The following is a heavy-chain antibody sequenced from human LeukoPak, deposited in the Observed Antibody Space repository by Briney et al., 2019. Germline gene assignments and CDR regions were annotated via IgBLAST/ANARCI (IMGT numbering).Heavy chain of an antibody. Sequence: SESLSLTCTVSGVSISDNRWSWVRQAPVKGLEWIGCINTKGETSYNPSLKSRVTTSVDTSKSQFSLRLTSVTAADTAVYYCATSNDAKIAPFDHWGQGAPVTVSS. CDR3: ATSNDAKIAPFDH. CDR1: GVSISDNR. CDR2: INTKGET. D-gene: IGHD2-21*01. V-gene: IGHV4-4*09. J-gene: IGHJ4*02.